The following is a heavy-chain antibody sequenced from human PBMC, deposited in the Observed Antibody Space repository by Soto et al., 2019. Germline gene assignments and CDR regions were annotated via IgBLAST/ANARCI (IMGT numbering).Heavy chain of an antibody. CDR3: ARGDRGGSGSPASYSYSGLDV. Sequence: DVQVLESGGDLVQPGGCLRLSCAASGFTFNSYAMSWVRQAPGKGLEWVSSVSAGGDMTYYSDSVKGRFTISRDNSNNALFLQINSLKIGETPLYYCARGDRGGSGSPASYSYSGLDVWGQRTTVTVS. CDR2: VSAGGDMT. V-gene: IGHV3-23*01. CDR1: GFTFNSYA. J-gene: IGHJ6*02. D-gene: IGHD3-10*01.